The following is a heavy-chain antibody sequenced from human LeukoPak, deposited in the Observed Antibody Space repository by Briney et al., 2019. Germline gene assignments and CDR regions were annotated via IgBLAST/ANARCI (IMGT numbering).Heavy chain of an antibody. D-gene: IGHD3-22*01. J-gene: IGHJ6*02. V-gene: IGHV4-59*12. CDR2: IDNSGST. Sequence: PSETLSLTCTVSGGSISSSYWSWVRQPPGKGLEWIGYIDNSGSTNYNPSLKSRVTISLDTPKSQFSLKLSSVTAADTAVYYCARDTPGGQLNGKTLLHDYYYGMDVWGQGTTVTVSS. CDR1: GGSISSSY. CDR3: ARDTPGGQLNGKTLLHDYYYGMDV.